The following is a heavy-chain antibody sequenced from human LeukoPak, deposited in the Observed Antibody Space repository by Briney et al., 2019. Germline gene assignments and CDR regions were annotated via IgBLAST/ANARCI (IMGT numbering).Heavy chain of an antibody. V-gene: IGHV4-4*07. CDR1: GGSISTYY. CDR2: ISTSGTT. Sequence: PSETLSLTCTVSGGSISTYYWSWFRQPAGNGLEWIGRISTSGTTNYHPSLKSRVTLSLDTSKNQFSLNLRSVTAADTAIYFCARRHPYYFGSGTYSREDWGQGTLVTVSS. CDR3: ARRHPYYFGSGTYSRED. D-gene: IGHD3-10*01. J-gene: IGHJ4*02.